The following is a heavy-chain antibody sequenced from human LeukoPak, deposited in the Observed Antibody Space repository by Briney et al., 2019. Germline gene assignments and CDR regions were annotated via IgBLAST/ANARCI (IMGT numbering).Heavy chain of an antibody. J-gene: IGHJ4*02. CDR1: GFTFSSYG. D-gene: IGHD1-26*01. CDR2: IWYDGSHK. CDR3: AEEVGSTYPTFDY. Sequence: QPGGSLRLSCAASGFTFSSYGMHWVRQAPGKGLEWVAVIWYDGSHKYYADSVKGRFTISRDNSKNTLYLQMNSLRAEDTAVYYCAEEVGSTYPTFDYWGQGTLVTVSS. V-gene: IGHV3-33*06.